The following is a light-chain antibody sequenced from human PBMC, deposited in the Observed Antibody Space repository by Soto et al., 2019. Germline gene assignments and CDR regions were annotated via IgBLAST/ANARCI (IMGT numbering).Light chain of an antibody. Sequence: EIVLTQSPGTLSLSPGERATLSCRASQSVSSNYLAWYQQKPGQAPRLLIYAASTRATGIPDRFSGSGSGTDFTLTISSLEPEDFAVFYCQQYAVSPITFGQGTRLEIK. J-gene: IGKJ5*01. CDR2: AAS. CDR1: QSVSSNY. CDR3: QQYAVSPIT. V-gene: IGKV3-20*01.